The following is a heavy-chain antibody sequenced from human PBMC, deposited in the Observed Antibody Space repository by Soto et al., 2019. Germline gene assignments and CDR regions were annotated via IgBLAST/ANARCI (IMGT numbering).Heavy chain of an antibody. Sequence: GTSAKATCKVRRYTNAGLSLRSVRQAHGKGLEWMRGFDPEDGETIYAQKFQGRVTMTEDTTTDTAYMELSSLRSEDTAVYYCATRYGDYDYSSYGMDVWGQGTTDPVSS. V-gene: IGHV1-24*01. CDR2: FDPEDGET. CDR3: ATRYGDYDYSSYGMDV. J-gene: IGHJ6*01. D-gene: IGHD4-17*01. CDR1: RYTNAGLS.